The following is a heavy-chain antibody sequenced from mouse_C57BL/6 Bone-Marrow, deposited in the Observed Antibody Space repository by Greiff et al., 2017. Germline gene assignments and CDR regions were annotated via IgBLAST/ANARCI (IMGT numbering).Heavy chain of an antibody. CDR3: ARHFYDGYLYYFDY. CDR1: GFTFSDYY. Sequence: DVHLVESGGGLVQPGGSLKLSCAASGFTFSDYYMYWVRQTPEKRLEWVAYISNGGGSTYYPATVKGRFTISRDNAKNTLYLQMSRLKSEDTAMYYCARHFYDGYLYYFDYWGQGTTLTVSS. D-gene: IGHD2-3*01. J-gene: IGHJ2*01. V-gene: IGHV5-12*01. CDR2: ISNGGGST.